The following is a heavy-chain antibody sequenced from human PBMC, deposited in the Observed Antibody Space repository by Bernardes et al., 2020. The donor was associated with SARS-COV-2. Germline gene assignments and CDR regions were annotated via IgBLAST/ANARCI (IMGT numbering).Heavy chain of an antibody. V-gene: IGHV4-31*03. CDR3: ARDRVLTVTTWHFDL. Sequence: SETLSLTCTVSGGSISSGGYYWSWIRQHPGKGLEWIGYIYYSGSTYYNPSLKSRVTISVDTSKNQFSLKLSSVTAADTAVYYCARDRVLTVTTWHFDLWGRGTLVTVSS. CDR1: GGSISSGGYY. D-gene: IGHD4-17*01. J-gene: IGHJ2*01. CDR2: IYYSGST.